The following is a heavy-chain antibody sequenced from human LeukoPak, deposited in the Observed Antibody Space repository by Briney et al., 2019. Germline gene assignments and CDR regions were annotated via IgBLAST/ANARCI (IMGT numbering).Heavy chain of an antibody. CDR2: ISWNSGSI. D-gene: IGHD6-19*01. CDR3: AKDYSSGWYYFDY. Sequence: GRSLRLSCAASGFTFDGYAMHWVRQAPGKGLEWVSGISWNSGSIGYADSVKGRCTISRDNAKNSLYLQMNSLRAEDTALYYCAKDYSSGWYYFDYWGQGTLVTVSS. CDR1: GFTFDGYA. V-gene: IGHV3-9*01. J-gene: IGHJ4*02.